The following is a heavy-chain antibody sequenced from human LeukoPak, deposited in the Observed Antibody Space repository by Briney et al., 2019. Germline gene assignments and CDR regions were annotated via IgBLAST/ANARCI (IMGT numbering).Heavy chain of an antibody. J-gene: IGHJ4*02. V-gene: IGHV3-74*01. D-gene: IGHD3-22*01. Sequence: GGSLRLSCAASGFTFSSYWMHWVRQAPGEGLGWVSRIKTDGSSTSYADSVKGRFTISRDNAKNTLYLQMNRLRAEDTAVYYCARYYYDNPITGWGQGTLVTVSS. CDR2: IKTDGSST. CDR3: ARYYYDNPITG. CDR1: GFTFSSYW.